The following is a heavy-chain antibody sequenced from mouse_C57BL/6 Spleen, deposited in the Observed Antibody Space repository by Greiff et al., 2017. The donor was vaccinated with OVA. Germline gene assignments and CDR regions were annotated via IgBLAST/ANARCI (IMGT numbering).Heavy chain of an antibody. CDR3: ARGSSYSYWYFDV. V-gene: IGHV1-81*01. CDR1: GYTFTSYG. D-gene: IGHD1-1*01. Sequence: VQLQQSGAELARPGASVKLSCKASGYTFTSYGISWVKQRTGQGLEWFGEIYPRSGNTSSNEKFKGKATLTADKSSSTAYMELRSLTSEDAAVYFCARGSSYSYWYFDVWGTGTTVTVSS. CDR2: IYPRSGNT. J-gene: IGHJ1*03.